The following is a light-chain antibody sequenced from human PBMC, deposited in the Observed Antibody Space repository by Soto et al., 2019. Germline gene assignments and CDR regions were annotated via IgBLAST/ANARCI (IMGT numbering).Light chain of an antibody. V-gene: IGKV1-5*01. J-gene: IGKJ1*01. CDR2: DAS. CDR1: QSISSW. CDR3: QQYSSHST. Sequence: DIQMTQSPSTLSASVGDRVTIACRASQSISSWLAWYQQKPGKAPKLLIFDASTLESEVPSRFSGSGSGTEFSLTISSLQPDDFATYYCQQYSSHSTFGQGTKVDIK.